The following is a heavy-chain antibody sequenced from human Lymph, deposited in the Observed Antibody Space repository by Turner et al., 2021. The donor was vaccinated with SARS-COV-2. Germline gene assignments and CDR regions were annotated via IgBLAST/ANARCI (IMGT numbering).Heavy chain of an antibody. J-gene: IGHJ4*02. V-gene: IGHV5-51*01. D-gene: IGHD3-3*01. CDR3: ARREWGGSLGHIDY. CDR1: GYTFTSYW. Sequence: EVQLVQSGAEVTNPGESLKISCQCSGYTFTSYWIGLVRQMPGRGREWMGIIYPGDSDTRYSPSFQGQVTISADKSISTAYLQWSSLKASDTAMYYCARREWGGSLGHIDYWGQGTLVTVSS. CDR2: IYPGDSDT.